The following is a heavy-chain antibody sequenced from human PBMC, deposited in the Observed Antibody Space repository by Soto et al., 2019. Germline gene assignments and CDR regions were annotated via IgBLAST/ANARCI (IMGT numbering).Heavy chain of an antibody. Sequence: PSETLSLTCAVSGGSISSGGYSWSWIRQPPGKGLEWIGYIYHSGSTYYNPSLKSRVTISVDRSKNQFSLKLSSVTAADTAVYYCARGIFDYYDSSGYYWFDPWGQGTLVTVSS. CDR3: ARGIFDYYDSSGYYWFDP. V-gene: IGHV4-30-2*01. CDR2: IYHSGST. J-gene: IGHJ5*02. D-gene: IGHD3-22*01. CDR1: GGSISSGGYS.